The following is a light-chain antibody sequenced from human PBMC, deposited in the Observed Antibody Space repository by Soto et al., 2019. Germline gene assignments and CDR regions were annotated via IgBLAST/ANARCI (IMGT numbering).Light chain of an antibody. J-gene: IGLJ1*01. CDR1: RSNIGSNP. V-gene: IGLV1-44*01. CDR2: SNN. Sequence: QSVLTRAPSASGTPGQRVSISCSGSRSNIGSNPVNWYQQLPGTAPKLLIDSNNQRPSGVPDRFSGSRSGTSASLAISGLQSEDEADYYCAAWDDSLYGRVFGTGTKVTVL. CDR3: AAWDDSLYGRV.